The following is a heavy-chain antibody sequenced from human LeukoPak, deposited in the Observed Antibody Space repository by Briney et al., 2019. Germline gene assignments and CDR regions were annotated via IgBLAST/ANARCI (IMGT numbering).Heavy chain of an antibody. CDR2: ISGSGTNT. J-gene: IGHJ4*02. Sequence: GGSLRLSCAASGFSYRSYGMSWVRQAPGKGLEWVSTISGSGTNTYYADSVKGRFTISRDNSKNTLYLQMNSLRAEDTAVYYCAKGSVVVTATNYFDYWGQGTLVTASS. CDR1: GFSYRSYG. D-gene: IGHD2-21*02. CDR3: AKGSVVVTATNYFDY. V-gene: IGHV3-23*01.